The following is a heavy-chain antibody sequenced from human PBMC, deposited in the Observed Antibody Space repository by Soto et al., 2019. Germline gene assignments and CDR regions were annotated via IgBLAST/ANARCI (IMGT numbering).Heavy chain of an antibody. J-gene: IGHJ6*02. CDR1: GYSFNTFW. CDR2: IDPGDSNT. D-gene: IGHD3-16*01. Sequence: PGDSLRISCKTSGYSFNTFWISWVRQVPGKGLEWMGRIDPGDSNTNYSPSFQGHVTLSVDKSIGTAYLQWSSLKASDTAIYYCARQGGYYYYGMDVWGQGTAGTVS. CDR3: ARQGGYYYYGMDV. V-gene: IGHV5-10-1*01.